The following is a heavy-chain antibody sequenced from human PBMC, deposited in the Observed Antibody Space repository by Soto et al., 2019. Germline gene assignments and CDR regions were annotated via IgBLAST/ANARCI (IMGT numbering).Heavy chain of an antibody. Sequence: SVTLSLTCTVSGASISGFYWSWIRKSAGKGLEWIGRIYATATTDYNPSLKSRVMMSVDTSKKQFSLKLRSVTAADTAVYYCVRDGTKTLRDWFEPWGQGISVTVSS. D-gene: IGHD1-1*01. CDR3: VRDGTKTLRDWFEP. CDR1: GASISGFY. J-gene: IGHJ5*02. CDR2: IYATATT. V-gene: IGHV4-4*07.